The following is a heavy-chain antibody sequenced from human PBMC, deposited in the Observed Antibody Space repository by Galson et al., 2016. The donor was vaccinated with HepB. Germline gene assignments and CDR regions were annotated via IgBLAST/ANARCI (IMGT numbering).Heavy chain of an antibody. J-gene: IGHJ4*02. V-gene: IGHV3-23*01. CDR1: GFTFSSYA. D-gene: IGHD5-12*01. Sequence: SLRLSCAASGFTFSSYAMSWVRQAPGKGLEWVSAISGGGGSTYYADSVKGRFTISRDNSKNTLYLQMNSLRAEDTAVYYCAKGGRMSGYAISDYWGQGTLVTVSS. CDR2: ISGGGGST. CDR3: AKGGRMSGYAISDY.